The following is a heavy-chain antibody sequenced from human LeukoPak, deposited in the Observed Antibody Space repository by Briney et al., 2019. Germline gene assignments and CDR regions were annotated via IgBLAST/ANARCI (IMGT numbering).Heavy chain of an antibody. J-gene: IGHJ4*02. CDR3: ARGGVHYGGNDY. D-gene: IGHD4/OR15-4a*01. Sequence: PGGSLRLSCEASGFTFNTYSMNWARQAPGKGLEWVSSISSSSSYIYYADSVKGRFTISRDNAKNSLYLQMNSLRAEDTAVYYCARGGVHYGGNDYWGQGTLVTVSS. CDR2: ISSSSSYI. CDR1: GFTFNTYS. V-gene: IGHV3-21*01.